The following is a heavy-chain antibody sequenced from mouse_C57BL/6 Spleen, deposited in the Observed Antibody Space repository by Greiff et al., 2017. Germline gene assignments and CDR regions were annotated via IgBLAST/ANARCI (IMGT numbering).Heavy chain of an antibody. D-gene: IGHD2-3*01. V-gene: IGHV1-39*01. J-gene: IGHJ4*01. CDR2: INPNYGTT. CDR3: ASWDGYYVRDAMDY. Sequence: EVQLQQSGPELVKPGASVSISCKASGYSFTDYNMNWVKQSNGESLEWIGVINPNYGTTSYNQKIKSKDTLTVDQSSSTAYMQLNSLSSEDAAIYYCASWDGYYVRDAMDYWGQGTSVTVSS. CDR1: GYSFTDYN.